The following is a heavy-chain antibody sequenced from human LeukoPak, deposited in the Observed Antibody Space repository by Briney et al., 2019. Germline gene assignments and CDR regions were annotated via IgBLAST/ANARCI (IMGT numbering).Heavy chain of an antibody. CDR1: GFSLTEAW. D-gene: IGHD3-3*02. V-gene: IGHV3-15*01. CDR2: IKSKTDGETR. J-gene: IGHJ6*04. CDR3: TTIYEHFWRSPAGV. Sequence: GGSLRLSCTATGFSLTEAWMSWDRQAPGKGLEWVGRIKSKTDGETRGYAAPLKGRFTISRDDSKKMVSLQMDSLIIEDTAVYYSTTIYEHFWRSPAGVWGKRTTVTVSS.